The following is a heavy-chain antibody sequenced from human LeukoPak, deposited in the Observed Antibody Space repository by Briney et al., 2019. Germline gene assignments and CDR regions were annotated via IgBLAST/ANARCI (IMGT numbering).Heavy chain of an antibody. J-gene: IGHJ4*02. CDR1: GFTFSSYS. CDR2: ISSSSSYI. CDR3: ARRAPSHDFDD. V-gene: IGHV3-21*01. Sequence: GGSLRLSCAASGFTFSSYSMNWVRQAPGKGLEWVSSISSSSSYIYYTDSVKGRFTISRDNAKNSLYLQMNSLRVEDTALYYCARRAPSHDFDDWGQGTLVTVSS.